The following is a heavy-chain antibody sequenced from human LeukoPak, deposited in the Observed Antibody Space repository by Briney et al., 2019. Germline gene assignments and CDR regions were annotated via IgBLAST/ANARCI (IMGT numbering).Heavy chain of an antibody. Sequence: GGSLRLSCAASRFSFSNYWMHWVRQAPGKGLVWVSRVKSDGSNPSYADSVKGRFTSSRDNAENMLYLQMNTLGAEDTAVYYCARDIVSGSGSLDYWGQGTLVTVSS. V-gene: IGHV3-74*01. CDR2: VKSDGSNP. J-gene: IGHJ4*02. CDR3: ARDIVSGSGSLDY. CDR1: RFSFSNYW. D-gene: IGHD3-10*01.